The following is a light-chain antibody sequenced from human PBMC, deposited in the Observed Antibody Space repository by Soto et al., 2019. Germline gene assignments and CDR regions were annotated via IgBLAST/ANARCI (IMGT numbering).Light chain of an antibody. V-gene: IGLV6-57*04. Sequence: NFMLTQPHSVSESPGKTVTISCTRSSGSIATDYVQWYQQRPGSAPTIMIYEHHQRPSGVPDRFSGSIDSSSNSASLTISGLKTEDEADYYCQSYDTDNVVFGGGTKLTVL. J-gene: IGLJ2*01. CDR3: QSYDTDNVV. CDR1: SGSIATDY. CDR2: EHH.